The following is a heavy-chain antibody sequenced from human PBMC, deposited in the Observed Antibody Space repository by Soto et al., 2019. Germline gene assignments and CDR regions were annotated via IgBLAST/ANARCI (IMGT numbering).Heavy chain of an antibody. D-gene: IGHD6-6*01. CDR1: GFTFSSYG. CDR3: AKEPYSRWSYYYGRGV. J-gene: IGHJ6*01. CDR2: ISYDGSNK. V-gene: IGHV3-30*18. Sequence: GGSLRLSCAASGFTFSSYGIHWVRQAPGEGLEWVAVISYDGSNKYYADSVKGRFTVSRDNSKNTLFLQMNSLRGEDTAVYYCAKEPYSRWSYYYGRGVWGPGATVTASS.